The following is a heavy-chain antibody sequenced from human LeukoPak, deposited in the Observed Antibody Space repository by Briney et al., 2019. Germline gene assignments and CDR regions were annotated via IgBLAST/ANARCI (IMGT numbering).Heavy chain of an antibody. CDR1: GFTFSSYA. CDR3: TTDLAPISWDVGY. CDR2: IKSKTDGGTT. Sequence: GGSLRLSCAASGFTFSSYAMSWVRQAPGKGLEWVGRIKSKTDGGTTDYAAPVKGRFTISRDDSKNTLYLQMNSLKTEDTAVYYCTTDLAPISWDVGYWGQGTLVTVSS. D-gene: IGHD1-26*01. V-gene: IGHV3-15*01. J-gene: IGHJ4*02.